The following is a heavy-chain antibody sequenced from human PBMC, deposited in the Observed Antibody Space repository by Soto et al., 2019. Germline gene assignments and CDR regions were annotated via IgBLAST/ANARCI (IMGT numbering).Heavy chain of an antibody. V-gene: IGHV1-69*12. CDR1: GGTFGNTA. Sequence: QVQLVQSGAEVKEPGSSVNVSCKTSGGTFGNTAVTWVRQAPGQGLEWIGGIVPMFGTANYAQKFQGRVTITADESTSTAYMELSSLRSADTAVYYCARDGDPGYSFWSGPLGGCRFDPWGQGTLVTVSS. CDR2: IVPMFGTA. J-gene: IGHJ5*02. CDR3: ARDGDPGYSFWSGPLGGCRFDP. D-gene: IGHD3-3*01.